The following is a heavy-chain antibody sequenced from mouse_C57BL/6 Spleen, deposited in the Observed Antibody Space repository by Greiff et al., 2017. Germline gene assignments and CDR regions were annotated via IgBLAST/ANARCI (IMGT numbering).Heavy chain of an antibody. J-gene: IGHJ2*01. CDR1: GYAFSSYW. D-gene: IGHD1-1*01. Sequence: QVQLQQSGAELVKPGASVKISCKASGYAFSSYWMNWVKQRPGKGLEWIGQIYPGDGDTNYNGKFKGKATLTADKSSSTAYMQLSSLTSEDSAVYFCARSFTPTVVDYWGQGTTLTVSS. CDR3: ARSFTPTVVDY. CDR2: IYPGDGDT. V-gene: IGHV1-80*01.